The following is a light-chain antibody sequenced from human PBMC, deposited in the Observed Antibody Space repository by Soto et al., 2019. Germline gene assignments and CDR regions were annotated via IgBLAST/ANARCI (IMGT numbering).Light chain of an antibody. CDR1: SDHSNYI. J-gene: IGLJ3*02. Sequence: QPVLTQSPSASASLGASVKLTCTLSSDHSNYIIAWHQQPPEKGPRYLMKVNSDGSHTKGNGIPDRFSGSSSGAERYLTIPRLQSEDEAIYYCQTWGTGIWVFGGGTKLTVL. CDR3: QTWGTGIWV. CDR2: VNSDGSH. V-gene: IGLV4-69*01.